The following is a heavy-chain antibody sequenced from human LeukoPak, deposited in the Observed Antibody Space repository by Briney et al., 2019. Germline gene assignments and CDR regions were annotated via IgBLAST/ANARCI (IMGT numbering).Heavy chain of an antibody. V-gene: IGHV4-59*08. CDR1: GGSISSYY. Sequence: PSETLSLTCTVSGGSISSYYWSWIRQPPGKGLEWIGYIYYSGSTNYNPSLESRVTISVDTSKNQFSLKLSSVTAADTAVYYCARRSRKWLAFDYWGQGTLVTVSS. J-gene: IGHJ4*02. CDR2: IYYSGST. D-gene: IGHD3-22*01. CDR3: ARRSRKWLAFDY.